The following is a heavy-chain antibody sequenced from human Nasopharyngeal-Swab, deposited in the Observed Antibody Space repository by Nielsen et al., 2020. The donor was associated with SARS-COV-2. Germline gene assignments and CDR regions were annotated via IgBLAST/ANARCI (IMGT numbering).Heavy chain of an antibody. CDR2: IKQDGSEK. CDR3: AVDGY. D-gene: IGHD6-19*01. V-gene: IGHV3-7*01. Sequence: GESLKISCAASGVTFSSYWMSWVRQAPGKGLEWVANIKQDGSEKYYVDSVKGRFTISRDNAKNSLYLQMNSLRAEDTAVYYCAVDGYWGQGTLVTVSS. J-gene: IGHJ4*02. CDR1: GVTFSSYW.